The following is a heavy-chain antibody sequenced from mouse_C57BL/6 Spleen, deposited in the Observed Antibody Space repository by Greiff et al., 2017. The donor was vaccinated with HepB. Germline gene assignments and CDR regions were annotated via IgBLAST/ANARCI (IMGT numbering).Heavy chain of an antibody. J-gene: IGHJ1*03. Sequence: DVMLVESGGGLVKPGGSLKLSCAASGFTFSDYGMHWVRQAPEKGLEWVAYISSGSSTIYYADTVKGRFTISRDNAKNTLFLQMTSLRSEDTAMYYCARITTEDRYVDVWGTGTTVTVSS. D-gene: IGHD1-1*01. V-gene: IGHV5-17*01. CDR1: GFTFSDYG. CDR2: ISSGSSTI. CDR3: ARITTEDRYVDV.